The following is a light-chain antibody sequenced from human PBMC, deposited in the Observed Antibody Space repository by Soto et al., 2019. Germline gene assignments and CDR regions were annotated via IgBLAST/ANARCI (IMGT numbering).Light chain of an antibody. CDR3: NSYTSSSTYV. Sequence: QSALTQPASVSGSPGQSSTISCTGTSSDVGGYKYVSWYQQHPGKAPKLIIYDVSNRPSGVSDRFSGSKSGNTASLTISGRQAEDEADYYCNSYTSSSTYVFGTGTKLTVL. J-gene: IGLJ1*01. V-gene: IGLV2-14*01. CDR1: SSDVGGYKY. CDR2: DVS.